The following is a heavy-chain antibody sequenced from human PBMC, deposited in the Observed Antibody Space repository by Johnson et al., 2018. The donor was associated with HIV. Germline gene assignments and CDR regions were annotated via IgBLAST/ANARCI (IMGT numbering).Heavy chain of an antibody. CDR2: INWNGGTK. V-gene: IGHV3-20*04. CDR1: GFTFNDHG. CDR3: ARALYFYDSTSPLESEAFDI. Sequence: VESGGTLRLSCAVSGFTFNDHGMSWVRQAPGQGLEWVSGINWNGGTKDYADSVKGRFTISRDNAKNSLYLQMNSLRAEDTALYYCARALYFYDSTSPLESEAFDIWGQGTMVTVSS. D-gene: IGHD3-22*01. J-gene: IGHJ3*02.